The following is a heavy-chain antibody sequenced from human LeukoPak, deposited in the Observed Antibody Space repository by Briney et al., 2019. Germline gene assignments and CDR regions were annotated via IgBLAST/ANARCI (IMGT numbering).Heavy chain of an antibody. CDR1: GGTFSSYA. Sequence: ASVKVSCKASGGTFSSYAISWVRQAPGQGLEWMGGIIPIFGTANYAQKFQGRVTITADESTSTAYMELSSLRSEDTAVYYCARSGSSSPVYYYYYYMDVWGKGTTVTVSS. CDR3: ARSGSSSPVYYYYYYMDV. CDR2: IIPIFGTA. V-gene: IGHV1-69*13. J-gene: IGHJ6*03. D-gene: IGHD1-26*01.